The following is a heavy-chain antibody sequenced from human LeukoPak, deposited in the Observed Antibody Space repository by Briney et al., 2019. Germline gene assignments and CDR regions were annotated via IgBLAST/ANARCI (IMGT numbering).Heavy chain of an antibody. CDR1: GGSISSGDYY. V-gene: IGHV4-30-4*01. Sequence: SQTLSLTWTVSGGSISSGDYYWSWIRQRPGKGLEWIGYIYYSGSTYYNPSLKSRVTISVDTSKNQFSLKLSSVTAADTAVYYCARVGFYGFDPWGQGTLVTVSS. J-gene: IGHJ5*02. CDR3: ARVGFYGFDP. CDR2: IYYSGST. D-gene: IGHD2/OR15-2a*01.